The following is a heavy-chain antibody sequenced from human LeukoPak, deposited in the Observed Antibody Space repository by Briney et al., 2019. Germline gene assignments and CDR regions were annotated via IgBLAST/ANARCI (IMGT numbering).Heavy chain of an antibody. CDR2: ISWNSGSI. CDR3: AKDIGYYYDSSGYPDFDY. D-gene: IGHD3-22*01. J-gene: IGHJ4*02. V-gene: IGHV3-9*01. CDR1: GFTFDDYA. Sequence: PGGSLRLSCAASGFTFDDYAMHWVRQAPGKGLEWVSGISWNSGSIGYADSVKGRFTISRDNAKNSLYLQMDSLRAEDTALYYCAKDIGYYYDSSGYPDFDYWGQGTLVTVSS.